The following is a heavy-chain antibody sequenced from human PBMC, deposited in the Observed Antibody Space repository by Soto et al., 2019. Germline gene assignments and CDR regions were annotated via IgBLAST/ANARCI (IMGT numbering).Heavy chain of an antibody. D-gene: IGHD3-22*01. CDR1: GYTLAELS. V-gene: IGHV1-24*01. J-gene: IGHJ3*02. CDR3: ASGSGYYDAFDI. CDR2: FDPEDGET. Sequence: ASVKVSCKVSGYTLAELSMHWVRQAPGKGLEWMGGFDPEDGETIYAQKFQGRVTMTEDTSTDTAYMELSSLRSEDTAVYYCASGSGYYDAFDIWGQGTMVTVS.